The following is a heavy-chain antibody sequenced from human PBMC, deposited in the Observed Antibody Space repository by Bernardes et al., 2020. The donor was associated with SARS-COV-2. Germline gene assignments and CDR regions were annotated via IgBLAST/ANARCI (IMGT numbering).Heavy chain of an antibody. CDR2: IYYSGST. CDR1: GGSISSYY. CDR3: AREGLGYCSGGSCEQAFDI. D-gene: IGHD2-15*01. Sequence: ETLSLTCTVSGGSISSYYWSWIRQPPGKGLEWIGYIYYSGSTNYNPSLKSRVTISVDTSKNQFSLKLSSVTAADTAVYYCAREGLGYCSGGSCEQAFDIWGQGTMVTVSS. V-gene: IGHV4-59*01. J-gene: IGHJ3*02.